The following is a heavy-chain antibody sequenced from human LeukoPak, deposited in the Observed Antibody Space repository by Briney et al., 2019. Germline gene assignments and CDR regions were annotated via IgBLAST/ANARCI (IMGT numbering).Heavy chain of an antibody. J-gene: IGHJ4*02. V-gene: IGHV1-2*02. CDR2: INPNSGGT. Sequence: ASVKVSCKASGYTFTGYYMHWVRQAPGQGLEWMGWINPNSGGTNYAQKFQGRATMTRDTSISTAYMELSRLRSDDTAVYYCARGRRSSWFLFDYWGQGTLVTVSS. D-gene: IGHD6-13*01. CDR3: ARGRRSSWFLFDY. CDR1: GYTFTGYY.